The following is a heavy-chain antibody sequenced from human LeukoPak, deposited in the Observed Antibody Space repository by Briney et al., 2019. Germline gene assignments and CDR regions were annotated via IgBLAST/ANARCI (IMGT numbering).Heavy chain of an antibody. J-gene: IGHJ4*02. CDR2: INAGNGNT. Sequence: ASVKVSCKASGYTFTSYAMHWVRQAPGQRLEWMGWINAGNGNTKYSQEFQGRVTITRDTSASTAYMELSSLRSEDMAAYYCAVSSGWYGQLEYWGQGTLVTVSS. D-gene: IGHD6-19*01. CDR3: AVSSGWYGQLEY. CDR1: GYTFTSYA. V-gene: IGHV1-3*03.